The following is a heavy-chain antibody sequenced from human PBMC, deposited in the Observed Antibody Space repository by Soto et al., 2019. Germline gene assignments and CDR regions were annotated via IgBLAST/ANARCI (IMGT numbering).Heavy chain of an antibody. CDR2: IYFSGST. CDR3: ARGYSTGGNCPFGY. V-gene: IGHV4-39*01. CDR1: GGSISSSNYF. J-gene: IGHJ4*02. Sequence: QLQLQESGPGLVKPSETLSLTCTVSGGSISSSNYFWGWVRQPPGRGLEWIASIYFSGSTYYNPSLKIRVTSSLDTSKNQFSLRLRSVTAADTAVYYCARGYSTGGNCPFGYWGKGTLVTFSS. D-gene: IGHD2-15*01.